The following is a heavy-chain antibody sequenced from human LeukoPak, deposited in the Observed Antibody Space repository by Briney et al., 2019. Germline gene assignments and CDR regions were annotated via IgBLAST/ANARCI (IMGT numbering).Heavy chain of an antibody. V-gene: IGHV3-23*01. CDR3: AKDAVATVTTVNWFDP. Sequence: EGSLRLSCAASGFTFSSYAMSWVRQAPGKGLEWVSAISGSGGSTYYADSVKGRFTISRDNSKNTLYLQMNSLRAEDTAVYYCAKDAVATVTTVNWFDPWGQGTLVTVSS. D-gene: IGHD4-11*01. J-gene: IGHJ5*02. CDR2: ISGSGGST. CDR1: GFTFSSYA.